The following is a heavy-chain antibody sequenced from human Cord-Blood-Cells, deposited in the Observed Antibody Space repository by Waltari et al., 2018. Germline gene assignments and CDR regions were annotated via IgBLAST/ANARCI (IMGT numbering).Heavy chain of an antibody. CDR3: ARDRYSSSSSGDY. J-gene: IGHJ4*02. CDR1: GGPSSSKL. CDR2: IIPILGIA. Sequence: QVQLGQPGAGVKKPGSSGKAPCKVPGGPSSSKLTAGVGQAPGQGLEWMGRIIPILGIANYAQKFQGRVTITADKSTSTAYMELSSLRSEDTAVYYCARDRYSSSSSGDYWGQGTLVTVSS. V-gene: IGHV1-69*09. D-gene: IGHD6-6*01.